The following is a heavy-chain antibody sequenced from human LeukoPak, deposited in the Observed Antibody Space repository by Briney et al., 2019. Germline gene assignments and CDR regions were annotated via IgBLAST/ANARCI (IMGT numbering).Heavy chain of an antibody. CDR1: GFTFSSYW. V-gene: IGHV3-7*03. CDR2: INQYGSEM. Sequence: GGSLRLSCAASGFTFSSYWMSWVRQAPGKGLEWVANINQYGSEMYYVDSVKGRFTISRDNAKNSLYLQMNSLRAEDTAVYYCAGPMTTVVTPFDYWGQGTLVTVSS. D-gene: IGHD4-23*01. J-gene: IGHJ4*02. CDR3: AGPMTTVVTPFDY.